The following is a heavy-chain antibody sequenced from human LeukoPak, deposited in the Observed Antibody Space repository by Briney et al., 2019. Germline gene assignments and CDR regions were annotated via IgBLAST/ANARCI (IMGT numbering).Heavy chain of an antibody. Sequence: GGSLRLSCAASGFTFSSYGMSWVRQAPGKGLEWVSGISGGGGSPNYADSVKGRFSISRDNSKNTLYLQMNSLRAEDTALYYCARGHNWNDEGGYYFDYWGQGTLVTVSS. J-gene: IGHJ4*02. CDR1: GFTFSSYG. CDR2: ISGGGGSP. CDR3: ARGHNWNDEGGYYFDY. D-gene: IGHD1-1*01. V-gene: IGHV3-23*01.